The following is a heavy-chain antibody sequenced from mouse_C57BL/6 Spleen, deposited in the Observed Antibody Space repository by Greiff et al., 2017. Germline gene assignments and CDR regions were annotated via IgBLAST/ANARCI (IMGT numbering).Heavy chain of an antibody. D-gene: IGHD2-4*01. CDR3: ARPIRNYAMDY. V-gene: IGHV5-17*01. CDR2: ISSGSSTI. J-gene: IGHJ4*01. Sequence: EVMLVESGGGLVKPGGSLKLSCAASGFTFSDYGMHWVRQAPEKGLEWVAYISSGSSTIYYADPVKGRFTISRDNAKNTLFLQMTSLRSEDTAMYYCARPIRNYAMDYWGQGTSVTVSS. CDR1: GFTFSDYG.